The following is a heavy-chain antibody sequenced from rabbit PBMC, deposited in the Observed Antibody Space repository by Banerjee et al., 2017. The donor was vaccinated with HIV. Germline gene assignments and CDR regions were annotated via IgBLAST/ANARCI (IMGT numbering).Heavy chain of an antibody. CDR3: ARAGSTDYTYFDL. D-gene: IGHD8-1*01. Sequence: QSLEESGGDLVKPGASLTLTCTASGFSFSNYYYMSWVRQAPGKGLEWIGCINTGSGSAYYASWVNGRFTISKTSSTTVTLHMTSLTAADTATYFCARAGSTDYTYFDLWGPGTLVTVS. CDR1: GFSFSNYYY. CDR2: INTGSGSA. V-gene: IGHV1S40*01. J-gene: IGHJ4*01.